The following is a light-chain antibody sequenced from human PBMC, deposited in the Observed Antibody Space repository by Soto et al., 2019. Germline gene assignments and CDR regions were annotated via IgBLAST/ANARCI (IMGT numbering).Light chain of an antibody. J-gene: IGLJ3*02. Sequence: QTVVTQEPSLTVSPGGTVTLTCGSSTGAVTSGHYPYWFQQKPGQAPRPLIYDTSNKHSWTPARFSGSLLGGKAALTLSGAQPEDEAEYYCLLSYSGAQVFGGGTKLTVL. CDR2: DTS. CDR3: LLSYSGAQV. V-gene: IGLV7-46*01. CDR1: TGAVTSGHY.